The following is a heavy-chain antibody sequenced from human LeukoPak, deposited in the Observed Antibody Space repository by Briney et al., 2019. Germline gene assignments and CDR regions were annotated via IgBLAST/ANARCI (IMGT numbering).Heavy chain of an antibody. CDR3: ARAGGRYYYYYYMDV. J-gene: IGHJ6*03. V-gene: IGHV3-7*03. Sequence: GGSLRLPCAASGFTVSTYWMNWVRQAPGKGLEWVANIKEHGSETYYVDSVKGRFTISRDNAKNSLYLQMNSLRAEDTAVYYCARAGGRYYYYYYMDVWGKGTTVTISS. CDR1: GFTVSTYW. CDR2: IKEHGSET. D-gene: IGHD3-10*01.